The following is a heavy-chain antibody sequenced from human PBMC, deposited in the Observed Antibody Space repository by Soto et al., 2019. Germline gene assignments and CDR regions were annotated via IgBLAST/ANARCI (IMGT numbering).Heavy chain of an antibody. V-gene: IGHV3-23*01. CDR2: INYSGGFT. CDR3: ASGYYGNNDYYYGMDV. D-gene: IGHD3-3*01. CDR1: GFTFSNYA. Sequence: ESGGGFEQPGGSLRLSCVASGFTFSNYAMSWVRQAPGKGLEWVSSINYSGGFTKYADSVTGRFTISRDNSKNTLFLQMNSLRVEDTAVYYCASGYYGNNDYYYGMDVWGQGTTVTVSS. J-gene: IGHJ6*02.